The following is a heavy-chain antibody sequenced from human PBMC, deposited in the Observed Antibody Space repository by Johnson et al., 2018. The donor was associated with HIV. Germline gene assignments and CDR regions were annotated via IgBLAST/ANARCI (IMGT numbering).Heavy chain of an antibody. D-gene: IGHD1-26*01. J-gene: IGHJ3*02. CDR1: VFTVNNNY. Sequence: VQLVESGGNLIQPGGSLRLSCAASVFTVNNNYMTWVRQAPGKGLEWVSVSYSGGDTYYADSVKGRFTISRYNSKNTLYLQMNSLRAEDTAVYYCAKSIVGATYDAFDIWGQGTMVTVSS. CDR2: SYSGGDT. CDR3: AKSIVGATYDAFDI. V-gene: IGHV3-53*01.